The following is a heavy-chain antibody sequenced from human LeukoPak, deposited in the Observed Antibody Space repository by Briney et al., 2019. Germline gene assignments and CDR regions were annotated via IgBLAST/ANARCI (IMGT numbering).Heavy chain of an antibody. CDR3: SRTYDSSGYSVYFDC. D-gene: IGHD3-22*01. CDR1: GDSISSYY. J-gene: IGHJ4*02. Sequence: SETLSLTCTVSGDSISSYYWSWIRQPPGQGLEWIGYIYYSRSTNYNHSRKSRVTISVDTSKDQFSLKLRSVTAEDTDVYYCSRTYDSSGYSVYFDCWGEGTLVSVSS. CDR2: IYYSRST. V-gene: IGHV4-59*08.